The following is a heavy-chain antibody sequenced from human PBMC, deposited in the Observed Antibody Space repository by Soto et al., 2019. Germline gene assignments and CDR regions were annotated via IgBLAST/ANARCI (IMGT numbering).Heavy chain of an antibody. V-gene: IGHV4-4*07. CDR2: IYASGST. J-gene: IGHJ5*02. CDR3: ARDLVGYSSDWFNWFDP. Sequence: SETLSLTCTVSGGSISSCYWSWIRQPAGKGLEWIGRIYASGSTNYNPSLKSRVTMSVDTSKNQFSLKVSSVTAADTAVYYCARDLVGYSSDWFNWFDPWGQGTLVTVSS. D-gene: IGHD6-19*01. CDR1: GGSISSCY.